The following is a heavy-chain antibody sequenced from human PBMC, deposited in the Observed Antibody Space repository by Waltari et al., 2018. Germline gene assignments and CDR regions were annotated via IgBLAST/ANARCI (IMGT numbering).Heavy chain of an antibody. V-gene: IGHV3-48*01. CDR2: ISSSSSTI. Sequence: EVQLVESGGGLVQPGGSLSLSCAASGFTFSSYSMNGVRQAPGKGLEWVSYISSSSSTIYYADSVKGRFTISRDNAKNSLYLQMNSLRAEDTAVYYCARDPRTSTIQPWLDYWGQGTLVTVSS. CDR3: ARDPRTSTIQPWLDY. J-gene: IGHJ4*02. CDR1: GFTFSSYS. D-gene: IGHD5-18*01.